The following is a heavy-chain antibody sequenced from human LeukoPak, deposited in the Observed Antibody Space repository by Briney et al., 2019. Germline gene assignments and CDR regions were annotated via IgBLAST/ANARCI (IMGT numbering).Heavy chain of an antibody. Sequence: SGPTLVNPTQTLTLTCTFSGFSLSTSGVGVGWIRQPPGKALEWLALIYWNDDKRYSPSLKSRLTITKDTSKNQMVLTMTNMDPVDTARYYCAHRPRNRGTNNWFDPWGQGTLVTVSS. CDR3: AHRPRNRGTNNWFDP. V-gene: IGHV2-5*01. J-gene: IGHJ5*02. CDR2: IYWNDDK. CDR1: GFSLSTSGVG. D-gene: IGHD1-14*01.